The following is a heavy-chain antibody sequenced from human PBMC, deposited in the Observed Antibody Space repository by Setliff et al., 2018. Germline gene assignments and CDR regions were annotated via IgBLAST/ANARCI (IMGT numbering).Heavy chain of an antibody. Sequence: PGGSLRLSCAASGFTFSSYAMSWVRQAPGKGLEWVSAISGSGGSTYYADSVKGRFTISRDNSKNTLYLQMNSLRAEDTAVYYCAKDHGGSGSYSYFDYWGQGTLVTVSS. CDR1: GFTFSSYA. J-gene: IGHJ4*02. CDR2: ISGSGGST. D-gene: IGHD1-26*01. V-gene: IGHV3-23*01. CDR3: AKDHGGSGSYSYFDY.